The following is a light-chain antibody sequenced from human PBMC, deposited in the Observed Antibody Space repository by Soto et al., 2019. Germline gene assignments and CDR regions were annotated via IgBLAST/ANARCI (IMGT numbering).Light chain of an antibody. CDR3: QQYGSSPRT. CDR2: DAS. J-gene: IGKJ5*01. Sequence: EIVLTQSPGTLSLSPLEIATLSCMASQSVSSSQLAWYQQKVGRAPRLLIYDASSRATGIPDRFSGSGSGTDFTLTITRLEPEDFAVYYCQQYGSSPRTFGQGTRLEIK. V-gene: IGKV3-20*01. CDR1: QSVSSSQ.